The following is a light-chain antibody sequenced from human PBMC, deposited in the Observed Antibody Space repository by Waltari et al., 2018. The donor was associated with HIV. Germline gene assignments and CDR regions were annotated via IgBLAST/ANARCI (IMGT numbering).Light chain of an antibody. Sequence: DIQMTQSPSSLSASVGDRVTTTCRASQNITKYSNWYQQKPAEAPKLLIYATSSLQSGVPSRFSGSGSGTDFTLTISSLQSEDIATYFCQQHFTTPWTFGQGTKV. CDR1: QNITKY. CDR2: ATS. J-gene: IGKJ1*01. CDR3: QQHFTTPWT. V-gene: IGKV1-39*01.